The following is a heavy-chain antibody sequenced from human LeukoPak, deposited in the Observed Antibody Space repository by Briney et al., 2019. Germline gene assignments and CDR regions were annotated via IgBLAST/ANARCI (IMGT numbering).Heavy chain of an antibody. D-gene: IGHD6-19*01. Sequence: PSETLSLTCIVSAYSISSGYYWGWIRQPPGKGLEWIGSIYHSESTYYNPSLKSRVTISVDTSKNQFSLKLSSVTAADTAVYYCARGKGQQWLVLRWYYFDYWGQGTLVTVSS. V-gene: IGHV4-38-2*02. CDR1: AYSISSGYY. CDR3: ARGKGQQWLVLRWYYFDY. CDR2: IYHSEST. J-gene: IGHJ4*02.